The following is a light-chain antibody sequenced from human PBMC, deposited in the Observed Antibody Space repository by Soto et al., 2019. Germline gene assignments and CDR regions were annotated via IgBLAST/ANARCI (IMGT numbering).Light chain of an antibody. J-gene: IGKJ1*01. Sequence: EIVXTXXPXXXSLSPGERATLSCRASQSVSSYLAWYQQKPGQAPRLLIYDASNRATGIPARFSGSGSGTDFTLTISSLEPEDFAVYYCQQRSNWPPWTFGQGTKVEIK. CDR3: QQRSNWPPWT. CDR2: DAS. CDR1: QSVSSY. V-gene: IGKV3-11*01.